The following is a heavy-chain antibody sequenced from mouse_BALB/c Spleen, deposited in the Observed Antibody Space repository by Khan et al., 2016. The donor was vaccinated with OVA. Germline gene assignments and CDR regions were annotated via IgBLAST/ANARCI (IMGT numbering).Heavy chain of an antibody. CDR3: ARGYDFFAY. V-gene: IGHV1-26*01. J-gene: IGHJ3*01. D-gene: IGHD2-14*01. CDR2: VNPNTGNS. CDR1: GYSFTGYY. Sequence: VRLQQSGPDLVKPGASVKMSCKASGYSFTGYYMNWVKQSHGKSLESIGRVNPNTGNSNYNQKFKDKAILTVDTSSSTAYMELRSLTSEDSAVYYCARGYDFFAYWGQGTLVTVSA.